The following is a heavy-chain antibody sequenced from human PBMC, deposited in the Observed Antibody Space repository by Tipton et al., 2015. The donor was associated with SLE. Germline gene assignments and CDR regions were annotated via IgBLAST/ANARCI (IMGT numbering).Heavy chain of an antibody. CDR3: ARTVYGGWYYFDY. J-gene: IGHJ4*02. CDR2: IYYSGST. V-gene: IGHV4-39*07. D-gene: IGHD6-19*01. CDR1: GGSISSSSYY. Sequence: TLSLTCTVSGGSISSSSYYWGWIRQPPGKGLEWIGSIYYSGSTYYNPSLKSRVTISVDTSKNQFSLKLSSVTAADTAVYYCARTVYGGWYYFDYWGQGTLVTVSS.